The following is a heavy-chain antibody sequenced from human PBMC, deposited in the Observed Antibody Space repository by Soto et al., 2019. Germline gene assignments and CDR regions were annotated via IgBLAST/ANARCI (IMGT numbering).Heavy chain of an antibody. D-gene: IGHD6-13*01. Sequence: QVQLVQSGAEVKKPGSSVKVSCKASGGTFSSYAISWVRQAPGQGLEWMGGIIPIFGTANYAQKFQGRVTITTDDSTSTAYMELSSLRTDDTAVYYWARDSIAAAYLVLDYGGQGTLVTVSS. CDR3: ARDSIAAAYLVLDY. V-gene: IGHV1-69*01. CDR1: GGTFSSYA. CDR2: IIPIFGTA. J-gene: IGHJ4*02.